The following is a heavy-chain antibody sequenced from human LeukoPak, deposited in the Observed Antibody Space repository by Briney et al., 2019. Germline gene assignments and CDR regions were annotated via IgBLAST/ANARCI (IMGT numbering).Heavy chain of an antibody. D-gene: IGHD2-8*01. CDR1: GYTFTAYF. CDR2: INPSDGTT. CDR3: AGIHKYCTDGVCSDY. V-gene: IGHV1-46*01. J-gene: IGHJ4*02. Sequence: ASVKVSCKAFGYTFTAYFIQWVRQAPGQGLEWVGIINPSDGTTSYAQKFQGRVTMTRDASTSTVYMELSSLRFEDTAVFYCAGIHKYCTDGVCSDYWGQGTLVTVSS.